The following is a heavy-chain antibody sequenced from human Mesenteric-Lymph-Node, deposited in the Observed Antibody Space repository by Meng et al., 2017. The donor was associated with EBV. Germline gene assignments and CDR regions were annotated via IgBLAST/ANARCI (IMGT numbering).Heavy chain of an antibody. Sequence: QSTLNESGPTLWKRTQIPTLTCPFYGSALSTGVTVGWIRQAPGKALEWLAHIYWDDDKRYRPSMKSRLTITKDTSKHQVDLTMTNVDPTDTATYYCAHLTINDYGSTSYYYFDYWDQGPLVTVSS. J-gene: IGHJ4*02. D-gene: IGHD3-10*01. CDR3: AHLTINDYGSTSYYYFDY. CDR1: GSALSTGVT. CDR2: IYWDDDK. V-gene: IGHV2-5*02.